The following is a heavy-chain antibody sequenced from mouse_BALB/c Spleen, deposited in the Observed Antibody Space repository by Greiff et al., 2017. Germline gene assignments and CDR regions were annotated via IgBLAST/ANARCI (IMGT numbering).Heavy chain of an antibody. V-gene: IGHV3-8*02. CDR1: GDSITSGY. J-gene: IGHJ2*01. Sequence: VHVKQSGPSLVKPSQTLSLTCSVTGDSITSGYWNWIRKFPGNKLEYMGYISYSGSTYYNPSLKSRISITRDTSKNQYYLQLNSVTTEDTATYYCARRAPGYSYYFDYWGQGTTRTVSS. D-gene: IGHD2-3*01. CDR2: ISYSGST. CDR3: ARRAPGYSYYFDY.